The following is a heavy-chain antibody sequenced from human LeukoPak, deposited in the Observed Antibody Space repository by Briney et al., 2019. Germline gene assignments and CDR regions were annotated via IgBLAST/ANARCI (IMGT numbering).Heavy chain of an antibody. V-gene: IGHV3-20*04. J-gene: IGHJ4*02. Sequence: GASLSLSCTSSGFIFNNYGMSWVRQPPGKGVEWVSGINWNSIRVGYADSVKGRFTISRDNAKNSLYLQMNNLRAEDTAFYYCARLRSYDSSGYYYEIDSWGQGTLVTVSS. CDR3: ARLRSYDSSGYYYEIDS. D-gene: IGHD3-22*01. CDR2: INWNSIRV. CDR1: GFIFNNYG.